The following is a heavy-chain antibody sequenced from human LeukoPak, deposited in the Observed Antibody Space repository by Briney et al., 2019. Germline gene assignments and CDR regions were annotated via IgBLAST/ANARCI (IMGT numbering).Heavy chain of an antibody. J-gene: IGHJ4*02. Sequence: PSETLSLTCAVYGGSFSGYYWSWIRQPPGKGLEWIGEINHSGSTNYNPSLKSRVTISVDTSKNQFSLKLSSVTAADTAVYYCARVRRWLQCHDYWGQGTLVTVSS. D-gene: IGHD5-24*01. CDR2: INHSGST. V-gene: IGHV4-34*01. CDR1: GGSFSGYY. CDR3: ARVRRWLQCHDY.